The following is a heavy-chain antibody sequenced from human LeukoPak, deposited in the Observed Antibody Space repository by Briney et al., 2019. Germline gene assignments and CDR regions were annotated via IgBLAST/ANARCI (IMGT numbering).Heavy chain of an antibody. Sequence: GGSLRLSCAASGFTFNRYNMNWVRQAPGKGLEWVSSISTSSSYIYYADSVRGRFTISRVNAKNSLYLQMDILRAEDTAVYYCARLCYNGECLDNWGQGTLVTVSS. V-gene: IGHV3-21*01. J-gene: IGHJ4*02. D-gene: IGHD2-8*01. CDR1: GFTFNRYN. CDR2: ISTSSSYI. CDR3: ARLCYNGECLDN.